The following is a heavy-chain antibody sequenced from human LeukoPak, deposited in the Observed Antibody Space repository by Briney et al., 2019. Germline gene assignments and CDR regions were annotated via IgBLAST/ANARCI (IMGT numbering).Heavy chain of an antibody. CDR3: ASLGWYSDDY. V-gene: IGHV1-2*02. Sequence: ASVKVSCKASGYTFTSYGISWVRQAPGQGLEWMGWINPNSGGTNYAQKFQGRVTMTRDTSISTAYMELSRLRSDDTAVYYCASLGWYSDDYWGQGTLVTVSS. D-gene: IGHD6-19*01. J-gene: IGHJ4*02. CDR1: GYTFTSYG. CDR2: INPNSGGT.